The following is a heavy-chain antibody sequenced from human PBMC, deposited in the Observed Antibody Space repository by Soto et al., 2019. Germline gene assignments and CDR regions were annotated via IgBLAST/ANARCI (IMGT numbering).Heavy chain of an antibody. CDR1: GFTFTNAW. V-gene: IGHV3-15*01. J-gene: IGHJ4*02. Sequence: GGSLRLSCGASGFTFTNAWMSWVRQPPGKGLDWVGRIKSKTDGGTTDYATPMKGRFSISRDDSKNTLYLQLNSLKTEVTAIYYFATSNYYESGTFPQAPFDYWGQGTLVTVS. CDR2: IKSKTDGGTT. CDR3: ATSNYYESGTFPQAPFDY. D-gene: IGHD3-10*01.